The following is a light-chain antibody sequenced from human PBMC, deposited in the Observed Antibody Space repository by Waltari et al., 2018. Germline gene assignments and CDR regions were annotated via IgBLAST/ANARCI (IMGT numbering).Light chain of an antibody. Sequence: QSAPTQPASVSGSPGQSITISCTGTSSDVGGYDFVSWHQQYPGKAPKDMIYGVNTRPSAVSNRFSGSKSGNTPSLIISGLQADAEADYYCISYTTIGTLVFGTGTKVTVL. CDR2: GVN. V-gene: IGLV2-14*01. CDR1: SSDVGGYDF. J-gene: IGLJ1*01. CDR3: ISYTTIGTLV.